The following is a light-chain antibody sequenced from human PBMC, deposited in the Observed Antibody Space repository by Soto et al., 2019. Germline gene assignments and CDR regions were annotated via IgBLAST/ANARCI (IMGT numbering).Light chain of an antibody. Sequence: DIQMTQSPSTLSASVGDRVSISCRPSQSLDKWLAWYQQKPGEAPKLLVSDASNLESGVSSRFTGSGSGTEFTLTISSLQPDDFATYSCQQYTRYPYTFCQGTKLEIK. CDR3: QQYTRYPYT. CDR2: DAS. J-gene: IGKJ2*01. CDR1: QSLDKW. V-gene: IGKV1-5*01.